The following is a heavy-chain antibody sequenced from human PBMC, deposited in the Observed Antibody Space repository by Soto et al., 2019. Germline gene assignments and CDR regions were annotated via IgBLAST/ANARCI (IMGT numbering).Heavy chain of an antibody. V-gene: IGHV1-69*13. CDR3: ARSVVAKYYYYYYGMDV. J-gene: IGHJ6*02. CDR2: IIPIFGTA. D-gene: IGHD2-15*01. CDR1: GGTFSSYA. Sequence: SVKVSCKASGGTFSSYAISWVRQAPGQGLEWMGGIIPIFGTANYAQKFQGRVTITADESTSTAYMELSSLRSEDTAVYYCARSVVAKYYYYYYGMDVWGQGTTVTVSS.